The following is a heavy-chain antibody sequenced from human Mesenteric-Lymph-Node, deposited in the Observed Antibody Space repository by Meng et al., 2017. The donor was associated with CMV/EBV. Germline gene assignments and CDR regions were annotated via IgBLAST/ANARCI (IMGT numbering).Heavy chain of an antibody. D-gene: IGHD3-10*01. J-gene: IGHJ4*02. CDR2: ISGSGGST. CDR3: AKGDLTMVRGVIDY. Sequence: GGSLRLSCAASGFTFSSYWMHWVRQAPGKGLEWVSAISGSGGSTYYADSVKGRFTISRDNSKNTLYLQMNSLRAEDTAVYYCAKGDLTMVRGVIDYWGQGTLVTVSS. V-gene: IGHV3-23*01. CDR1: GFTFSSYW.